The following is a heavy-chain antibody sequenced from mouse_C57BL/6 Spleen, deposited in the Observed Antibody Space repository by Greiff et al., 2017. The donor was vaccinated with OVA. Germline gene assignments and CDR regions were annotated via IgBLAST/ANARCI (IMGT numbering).Heavy chain of an antibody. Sequence: QVQLQQSGPELVKPGASVKISCQASGYAFSSSWMNWVKQRPGKGLEWIGRIYPGDGDTNYNGKFKGKATLTADKSSSTAYLQLISLTTEDSAVYSCERSPPIYYGYDWDIDVWGTGTTVTVSS. V-gene: IGHV1-82*01. D-gene: IGHD2-2*01. J-gene: IGHJ1*03. CDR1: GYAFSSSW. CDR2: IYPGDGDT. CDR3: ERSPPIYYGYDWDIDV.